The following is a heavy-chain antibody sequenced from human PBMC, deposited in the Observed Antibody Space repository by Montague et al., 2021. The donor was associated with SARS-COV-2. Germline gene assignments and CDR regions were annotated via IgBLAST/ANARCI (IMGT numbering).Heavy chain of an antibody. CDR1: GGSFSSYY. V-gene: IGHV4-34*01. J-gene: IGHJ5*02. Sequence: SETLSLTCAVSGGSFSSYYWSWIRQPPGKGLEWIAEINHSGSSNXXPSLKSRVTMSVDTSKNQFSLKLNSVTVADTAVYYCARGGTVTTFFAPKRTRRYNWFDPWGQGTLVTVSS. CDR3: ARGGTVTTFFAPKRTRRYNWFDP. D-gene: IGHD4-17*01. CDR2: INHSGSS.